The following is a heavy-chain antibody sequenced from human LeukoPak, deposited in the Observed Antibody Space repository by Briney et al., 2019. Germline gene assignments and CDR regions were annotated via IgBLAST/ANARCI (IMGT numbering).Heavy chain of an antibody. V-gene: IGHV4-34*01. CDR3: ARYYYGSGSYYPAFDY. Sequence: PSETLSLTCAVYGGSFSGYYWSWIRQPPGKGLEWIGEINHSGSTNYNPSLKSRVTISVDTSKNQFSLKLSSVTAADTAVYYCARYYYGSGSYYPAFDYWGQGTQVTVSS. CDR1: GGSFSGYY. D-gene: IGHD3-10*01. CDR2: INHSGST. J-gene: IGHJ4*02.